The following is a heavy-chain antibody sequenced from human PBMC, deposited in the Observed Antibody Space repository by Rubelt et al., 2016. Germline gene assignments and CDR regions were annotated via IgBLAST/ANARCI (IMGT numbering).Heavy chain of an antibody. Sequence: QVQLQESGPGLVKPSETLSLTCTVSGGSVSSGSYYWSWIRQPPGKGLEWIGYIYYSGSTNYNPSLKGRVTISVDTSKNQFSLKLSSVTAADTAVYYCARGGDCSGGSCYSGAFDIWGQGTMVTVSS. CDR2: IYYSGST. V-gene: IGHV4-61*01. CDR1: GGSVSSGSYY. J-gene: IGHJ3*02. CDR3: ARGGDCSGGSCYSGAFDI. D-gene: IGHD2-15*01.